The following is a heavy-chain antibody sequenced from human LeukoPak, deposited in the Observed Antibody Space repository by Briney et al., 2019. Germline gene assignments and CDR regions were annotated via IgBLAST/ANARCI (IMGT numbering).Heavy chain of an antibody. CDR2: INPSGGFT. CDR3: ARGRNTIFGVGGIVYGMPV. Sequence: ASVKDSRKASGYTFTSHNMYWVRQAPGQGLEWMGVINPSGGFTSYAQKLQDRVTLTRDTSTTTVYMQLSSLRSEDTAVYYCARGRNTIFGVGGIVYGMPVWGQGPTVTVSS. D-gene: IGHD3-3*01. J-gene: IGHJ6*02. CDR1: GYTFTSHN. V-gene: IGHV1-46*01.